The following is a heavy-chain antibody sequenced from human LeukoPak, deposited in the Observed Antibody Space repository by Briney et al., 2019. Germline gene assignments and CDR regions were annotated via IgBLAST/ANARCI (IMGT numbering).Heavy chain of an antibody. J-gene: IGHJ4*02. D-gene: IGHD6-13*01. V-gene: IGHV4-39*07. CDR1: GGSISSSSYY. CDR3: AREYLLQIAAAGQEFDY. CDR2: IYYSGST. Sequence: PSETLSLTCTVSGGSISSSSYYWGWIRQPPGKGLEWIGSIYYSGSTYYNPSLKSRVTISVDTSKNQFSLKLSSVIAADTAVYYCAREYLLQIAAAGQEFDYWGQGTLVTVSS.